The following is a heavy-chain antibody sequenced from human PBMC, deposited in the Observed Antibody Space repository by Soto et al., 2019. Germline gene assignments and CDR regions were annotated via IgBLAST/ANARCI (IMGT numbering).Heavy chain of an antibody. CDR1: GFTFSDEW. D-gene: IGHD1-1*01. CDR3: ARGGLEPFDY. CDR2: INKDGSYK. V-gene: IGHV3-74*01. Sequence: GGSLRLSCATSGFTFSDEWMQWVRQVPGKGLVWVSRINKDGSYKNYADFVEGRFTISRDDAKSELYLHMDRLRAEDTAVYYCARGGLEPFDYLGQGALVTVSS. J-gene: IGHJ4*02.